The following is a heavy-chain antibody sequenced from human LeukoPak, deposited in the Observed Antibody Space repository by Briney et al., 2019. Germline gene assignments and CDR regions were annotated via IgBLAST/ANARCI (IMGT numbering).Heavy chain of an antibody. CDR2: INHSGST. V-gene: IGHV4-34*01. CDR3: ARGPLVVPAAIDDARYYYYYGMDV. D-gene: IGHD2-2*02. J-gene: IGHJ6*02. CDR1: GGSFSGYY. Sequence: SETLSLTCAVYGGSFSGYYWSWIRQPPGKGLDWIGEINHSGSTNYNPSLKSRVTISVDTSKNQFSLKLSSVTAADTAVYYCARGPLVVPAAIDDARYYYYYGMDVWGQGTTVTVSS.